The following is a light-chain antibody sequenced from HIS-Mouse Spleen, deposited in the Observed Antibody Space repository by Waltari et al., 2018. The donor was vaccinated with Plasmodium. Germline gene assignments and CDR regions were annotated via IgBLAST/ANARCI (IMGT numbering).Light chain of an antibody. CDR2: EDS. CDR3: YSTDSSGNHRV. CDR1: ALPKKY. Sequence: SYELTQPPSVSVSTGQTARITCSGAALPKKYAYWYQQKSGQAPVLVIYEDSKRPSGSPERFSGSSSGTMATLTISGAQVEDEADYYCYSTDSSGNHRVFGGGTKLTVL. J-gene: IGLJ3*02. V-gene: IGLV3-10*01.